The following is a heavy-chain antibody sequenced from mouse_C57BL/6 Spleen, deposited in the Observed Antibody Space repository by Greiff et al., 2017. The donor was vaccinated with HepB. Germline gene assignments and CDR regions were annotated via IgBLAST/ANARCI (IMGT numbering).Heavy chain of an antibody. J-gene: IGHJ4*01. Sequence: EVQLQQSGEGLVKPGGSLKLSCAASGFTFSSYAMSWVRQTPEKRLEWVAYISSGGDYIYYADTVKGRFTISRDNARNTLYLQMSSLKSEDTAMYYCTRDGSSYNYAMDYWGQGTSVTVSS. CDR2: ISSGGDYI. V-gene: IGHV5-9-1*02. D-gene: IGHD1-1*01. CDR3: TRDGSSYNYAMDY. CDR1: GFTFSSYA.